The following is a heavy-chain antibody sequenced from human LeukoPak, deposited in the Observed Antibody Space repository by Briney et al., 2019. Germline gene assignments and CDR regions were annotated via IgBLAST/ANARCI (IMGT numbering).Heavy chain of an antibody. CDR3: ARAVASAAPFDP. J-gene: IGHJ5*02. Sequence: SSETLSLTCTVSGGSISSSSYYWGWIRQPPGKGLEWIGSIYYSGSTYYNPSLKSRVTISVDTSKNQFSLKLSSVTAADTAVYYCARAVASAAPFDPWGQGTLVTVSS. D-gene: IGHD6-13*01. CDR2: IYYSGST. V-gene: IGHV4-39*01. CDR1: GGSISSSSYY.